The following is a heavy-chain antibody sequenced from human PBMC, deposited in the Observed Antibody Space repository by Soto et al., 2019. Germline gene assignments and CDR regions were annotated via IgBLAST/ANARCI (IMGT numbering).Heavy chain of an antibody. J-gene: IGHJ6*02. CDR2: ISGSGGST. CDR3: AKDHWGTVTDYYGMDV. D-gene: IGHD3-16*01. V-gene: IGHV3-23*01. CDR1: GLTFSSYP. Sequence: GGSLRLSCPASGLTFSSYPLGWVPWAPGRGLEWLSSISGSGGSTHYADSVKGRFTTARDNSKTPLYLQMSSLRAEDKAIYYCAKDHWGTVTDYYGMDVWGQGTTVTVSS.